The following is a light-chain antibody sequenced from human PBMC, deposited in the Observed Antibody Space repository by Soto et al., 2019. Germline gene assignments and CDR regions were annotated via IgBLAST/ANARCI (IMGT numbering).Light chain of an antibody. J-gene: IGKJ1*01. Sequence: DIVMTQSPDSLAVSLGERATINCKSSQSVLYSSNNKNYLAWYQHKPGQPPKLLIYWASTRESGVPDRFSGSGSGTDFTLTISRLEPEDFAVYYCQHYVTSLTTFGQGTKVDI. CDR3: QHYVTSLTT. CDR2: WAS. V-gene: IGKV4-1*01. CDR1: QSVLYSSNNKNY.